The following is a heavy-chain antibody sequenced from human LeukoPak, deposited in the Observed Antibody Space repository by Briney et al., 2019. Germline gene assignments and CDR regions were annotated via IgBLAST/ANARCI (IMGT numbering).Heavy chain of an antibody. CDR2: INPNSGGT. D-gene: IGHD1/OR15-1a*01. V-gene: IGHV1-2*02. J-gene: IGHJ6*03. Sequence: ASVKVSCKASGYTFTGHYMHWVRQAPGQGLEWMGWINPNSGGTNYAQKFQGRVTMTRDTSISTAYMELSRLRSDDTAVYYCARDGTIRRDYYYYMDVWGKGTTVTISS. CDR1: GYTFTGHY. CDR3: ARDGTIRRDYYYYMDV.